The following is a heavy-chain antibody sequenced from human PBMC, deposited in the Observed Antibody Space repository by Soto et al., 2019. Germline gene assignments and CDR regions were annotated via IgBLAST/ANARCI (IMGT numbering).Heavy chain of an antibody. J-gene: IGHJ4*02. Sequence: GASVEVSCTSCGGTLCSYVVGGVRKAPGQGLEWMGGIIPIFGTANYAQKFQGRVTITADESTSTAYMELSSLRSEDTAVYYCARVRIGTTSYYFDYSGQGTLVTASS. V-gene: IGHV1-69*13. CDR2: IIPIFGTA. CDR1: GGTLCSYV. D-gene: IGHD1-7*01. CDR3: ARVRIGTTSYYFDY.